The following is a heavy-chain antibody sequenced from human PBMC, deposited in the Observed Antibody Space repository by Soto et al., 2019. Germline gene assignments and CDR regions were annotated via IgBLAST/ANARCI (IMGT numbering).Heavy chain of an antibody. CDR1: GFSFRTYG. CDR3: AGGWNYFDY. CDR2: ISYDGSSK. D-gene: IGHD6-19*01. Sequence: QVQLVESGGGVVQPGTSLRLSCAASGFSFRTYGMHWVRQAPGKGLEWVALISYDGSSKYYADSVKGRLTISRDKSKNTLYLQLNSLRAEDTAVYYCAGGWNYFDYWGQGTLVTVSS. V-gene: IGHV3-30*03. J-gene: IGHJ4*02.